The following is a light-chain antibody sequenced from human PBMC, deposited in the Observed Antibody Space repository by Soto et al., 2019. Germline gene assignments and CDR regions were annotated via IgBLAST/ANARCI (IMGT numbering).Light chain of an antibody. CDR3: QQFGSSLLT. CDR2: GAS. CDR1: QSVSSNY. V-gene: IGKV3-20*01. Sequence: DIVLTQSPGTLSLSPGERATLSCRASQSVSSNYLAWYQQKPGQSPRLLIYGASSRATGIPDRFSSSGSGTDFTLTISRLEPEDFAVYYCQQFGSSLLTFGGGTKVEIK. J-gene: IGKJ4*01.